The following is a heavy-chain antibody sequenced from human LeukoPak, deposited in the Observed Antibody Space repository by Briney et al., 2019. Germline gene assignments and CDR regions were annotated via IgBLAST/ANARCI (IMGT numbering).Heavy chain of an antibody. CDR1: GGSISSSNW. J-gene: IGHJ3*02. D-gene: IGHD3-22*01. CDR2: IYHSGST. V-gene: IGHV4-4*02. Sequence: SESLSLTCAVSGGSISSSNWWSWVRQPPGKGLEWIGEIYHSGSTNYNPSLKSRVTISVDKSKNQFSLKLSSVTAADTAVYYCAHTEYYYDSSGYSDAFDIWGQGTMVTVSS. CDR3: AHTEYYYDSSGYSDAFDI.